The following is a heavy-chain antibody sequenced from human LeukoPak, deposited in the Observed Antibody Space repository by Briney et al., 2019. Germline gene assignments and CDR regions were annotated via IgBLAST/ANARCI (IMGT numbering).Heavy chain of an antibody. D-gene: IGHD1-26*01. CDR2: IYSGGST. Sequence: ETLSLTCTVSGGSISSYYWSWVRQAPGKGLEWVSVIYSGGSTYYADSVKGRFTISRDNSKNTLYLQMNSLRAEDTAVYYCARDGGSYYFDYWGQGTLVTVSS. J-gene: IGHJ4*02. CDR3: ARDGGSYYFDY. V-gene: IGHV3-66*01. CDR1: GGSISSYY.